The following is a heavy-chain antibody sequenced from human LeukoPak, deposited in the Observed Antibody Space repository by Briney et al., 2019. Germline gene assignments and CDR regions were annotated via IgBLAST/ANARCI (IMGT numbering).Heavy chain of an antibody. J-gene: IGHJ4*02. CDR2: TSSNGDNT. Sequence: GGSLRLSCSVSGFTFSTYVMHWVRQAPGKGLEYVSATSSNGDNTYYADSVKGRFTISRDNSRNTLYLQMSSLRADDTAVYYCVRGTGYWGQGTLVTVSS. CDR3: VRGTGY. V-gene: IGHV3-64D*06. CDR1: GFTFSTYV.